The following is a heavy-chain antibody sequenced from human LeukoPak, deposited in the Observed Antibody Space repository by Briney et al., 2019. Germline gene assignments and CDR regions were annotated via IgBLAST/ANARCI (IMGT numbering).Heavy chain of an antibody. CDR3: ASVRHDPLEYYYYIDV. CDR1: GDSLSGYY. D-gene: IGHD2/OR15-2a*01. V-gene: IGHV4-34*01. J-gene: IGHJ6*03. Sequence: AETLSLTCAVYGDSLSGYYWTWIRQSPGKGLEWRGEINPSGSPDYNPSLKSRATISVDTSKNQFSLRLASVTAADTAVYYCASVRHDPLEYYYYIDVWGKGTTVTVPS. CDR2: INPSGSP.